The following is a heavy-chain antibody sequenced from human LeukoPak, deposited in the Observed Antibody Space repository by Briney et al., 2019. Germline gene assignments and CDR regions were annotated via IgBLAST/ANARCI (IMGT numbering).Heavy chain of an antibody. CDR2: IYYSGAT. V-gene: IGHV4-59*01. Sequence: SETLSLTCTVSGGSISGYYWSWVRQPPGKGLEFIGHIYYSGATAYNPSLRSRLTMSVDTSKNQFSLRLSSVTAADTAVYYCARGPTMVRTNWFDPWGQGTLVTVSS. CDR1: GGSISGYY. CDR3: ARGPTMVRTNWFDP. J-gene: IGHJ5*02. D-gene: IGHD3-10*01.